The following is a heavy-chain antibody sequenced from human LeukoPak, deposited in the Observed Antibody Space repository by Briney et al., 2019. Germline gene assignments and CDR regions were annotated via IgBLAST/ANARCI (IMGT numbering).Heavy chain of an antibody. V-gene: IGHV3-23*01. CDR1: GFTFSAYA. Sequence: GGSLRLSCTASGFTFSAYAMMWARQAPGKGPEWVSAIRGGGGSAFYADSVKGRYTISRDNSKYTLFLQMNSLRAEDTAVYYCARDPNGDYIGAFDMWGPGTMVTVSS. CDR2: IRGGGGSA. CDR3: ARDPNGDYIGAFDM. J-gene: IGHJ3*02. D-gene: IGHD4-17*01.